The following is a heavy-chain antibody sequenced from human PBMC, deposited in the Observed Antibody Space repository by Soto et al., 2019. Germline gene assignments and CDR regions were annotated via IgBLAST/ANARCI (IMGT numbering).Heavy chain of an antibody. CDR1: GFTSLSYC. V-gene: IGHV1-3*01. J-gene: IGHJ4*02. Sequence: QVELLQSGPEMMQPGASVKVSCKASGFTSLSYCFHWVRQAPGQGPEWLGWINADVDGTTYLQRYQGRLKITRDPSANTVYLEVNTLTNEDTAVYYCAREVRGVTSFDYWGQGTLVAVSS. D-gene: IGHD3-10*01. CDR3: AREVRGVTSFDY. CDR2: INADVDGT.